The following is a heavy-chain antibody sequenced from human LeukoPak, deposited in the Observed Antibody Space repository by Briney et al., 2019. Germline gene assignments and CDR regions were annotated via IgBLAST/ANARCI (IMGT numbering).Heavy chain of an antibody. CDR2: ISYDGSNK. D-gene: IGHD3-22*01. V-gene: IGHV3-30*18. CDR1: GFTFSSYG. Sequence: GGSLRLSCAASGFTFSSYGMHWVRQAPGKGLEWVAVISYDGSNKYYADSVKGRFTISRDNAKNSLYLQMNSLRDEDTAVYYCAKDSDYYHSSGYYYAYFQHWGQGTLVTVSS. J-gene: IGHJ1*01. CDR3: AKDSDYYHSSGYYYAYFQH.